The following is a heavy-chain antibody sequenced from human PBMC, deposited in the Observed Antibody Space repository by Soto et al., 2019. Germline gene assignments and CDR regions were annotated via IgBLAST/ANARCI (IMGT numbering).Heavy chain of an antibody. J-gene: IGHJ3*02. Sequence: EVQLLESGGGLVQPGGSLRLSCAASGFTFSSYAMSWVRQAPGKGLEWVSAISGSGGSTYYADSVKGRFTISRDNSKSTLYLQMNSLRAEDTAVYYCAKLGDYYDSSGSSDAFDIWGQGTMVTVSS. V-gene: IGHV3-23*01. CDR3: AKLGDYYDSSGSSDAFDI. D-gene: IGHD3-22*01. CDR1: GFTFSSYA. CDR2: ISGSGGST.